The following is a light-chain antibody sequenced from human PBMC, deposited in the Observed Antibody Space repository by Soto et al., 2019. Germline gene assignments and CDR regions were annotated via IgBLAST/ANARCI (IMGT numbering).Light chain of an antibody. CDR1: SSDVGSYNR. CDR2: DVG. V-gene: IGLV2-18*02. CDR3: SSYTSSNTYV. J-gene: IGLJ1*01. Sequence: HSALTQPPSVSGAPGQSVTISCTGTSSDVGSYNRVSWYQQPPGTAPKLMIYDVGNRPSGVPDRFSVSKSGNTASLTISGLQADDEADYYCSSYTSSNTYVFGTGTKVTVL.